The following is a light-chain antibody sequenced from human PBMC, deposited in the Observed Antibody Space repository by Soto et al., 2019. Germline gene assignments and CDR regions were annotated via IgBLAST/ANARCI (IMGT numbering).Light chain of an antibody. CDR2: VED. J-gene: IGKJ3*01. V-gene: IGKV3-11*01. CDR3: QQRNNLALT. CDR1: QSVSSY. Sequence: EIVLTQSPATLSLSPGERATLSCRASQSVSSYLAWYQQKPGQAPRLLIYVEDNRTIVIPARFSGSESGTDFTLPISNLEPEDFAVYYCQQRNNLALTFSSGTKGDSK.